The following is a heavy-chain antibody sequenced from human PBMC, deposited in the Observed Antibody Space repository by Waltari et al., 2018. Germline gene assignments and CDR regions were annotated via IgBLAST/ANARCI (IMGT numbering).Heavy chain of an antibody. J-gene: IGHJ5*02. CDR2: IYYSGNT. V-gene: IGHV4-59*01. D-gene: IGHD3-22*01. CDR1: GDSISTYY. CDR3: ARGKFYYDSSGYRTNWFDP. Sequence: QVQLQESGPGLVRPSETLSLTCTVSGDSISTYYWSWIRQPPGKGLEWIVFIYYSGNTKCNPSLKSRVSISVDTSKNQFSLRLTSVTAADTAVYYCARGKFYYDSSGYRTNWFDPWGQGTLVTVSS.